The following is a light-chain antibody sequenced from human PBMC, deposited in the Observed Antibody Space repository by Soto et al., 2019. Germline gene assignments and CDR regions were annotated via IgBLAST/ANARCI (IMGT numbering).Light chain of an antibody. CDR3: AAWDDSLSGVV. J-gene: IGLJ2*01. CDR2: RND. V-gene: IGLV1-47*01. CDR1: SSNIGSNY. Sequence: QSVLTQPPSASGTPGQRVTISCSGSSSNIGSNYVYWYQQLAGTAPKLLLHRNDQRPSGVPDRFSDSKSGTSACLAISGLRSEDEADYYCAAWDDSLSGVVFGGGTKLTVL.